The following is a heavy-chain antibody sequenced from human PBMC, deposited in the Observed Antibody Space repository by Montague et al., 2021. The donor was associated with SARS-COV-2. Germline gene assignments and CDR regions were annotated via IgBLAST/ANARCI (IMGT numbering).Heavy chain of an antibody. D-gene: IGHD2-2*01. V-gene: IGHV4-61*08. Sequence: SDTLSLTRTVSGGSVTSGGYYWTWIRQPPGKGLEWIGYIYNTGRTNYNPSLKSRVTISMDTSKNQFPLKVDSVSAADTAVYFCATEMPAYDVFDIWGQGTMVTVSS. CDR3: ATEMPAYDVFDI. CDR2: IYNTGRT. J-gene: IGHJ3*02. CDR1: GGSVTSGGYY.